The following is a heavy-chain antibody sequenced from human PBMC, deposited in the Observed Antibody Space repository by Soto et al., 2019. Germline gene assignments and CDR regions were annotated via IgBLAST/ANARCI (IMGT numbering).Heavy chain of an antibody. J-gene: IGHJ6*02. CDR2: ISYDGSYK. Sequence: QVQLVESGGGVVQPGRSLGRSCAASGFTFSTYGMHWVRQAPGKGLEWVGLISYDGSYKYYAESMKGRFTISRDNSKNTLYLQLNSLRAADTAVYYCAKDPTYDSSGYYFYYGMDVWGQGTTVTVSS. V-gene: IGHV3-30*18. CDR3: AKDPTYDSSGYYFYYGMDV. D-gene: IGHD3-22*01. CDR1: GFTFSTYG.